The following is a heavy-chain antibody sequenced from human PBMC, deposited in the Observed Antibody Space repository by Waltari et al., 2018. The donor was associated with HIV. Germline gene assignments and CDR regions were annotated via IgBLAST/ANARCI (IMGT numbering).Heavy chain of an antibody. V-gene: IGHV2-5*02. CDR2: IYWDDDK. Sequence: QITLKESGPTLVKPTQTLTLTCTFSGFSLSTSGVGVGWIRQPPGKALEWLALIYWDDDKRYSPSLKSRLTITKDTSKNQVVLTMTNMDPVDTATYYCAHSTREVVIAPDAFDIWGQGTMVTVSS. CDR1: GFSLSTSGVG. CDR3: AHSTREVVIAPDAFDI. D-gene: IGHD3-22*01. J-gene: IGHJ3*02.